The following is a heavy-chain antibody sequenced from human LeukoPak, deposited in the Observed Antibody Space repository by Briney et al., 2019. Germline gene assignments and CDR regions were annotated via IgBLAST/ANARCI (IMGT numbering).Heavy chain of an antibody. D-gene: IGHD6-6*01. J-gene: IGHJ5*02. V-gene: IGHV4-59*01. CDR3: ARSTIAARPGVVGWFDP. CDR2: IYYSGST. Sequence: KPSETLSLTCTVSGGSISSYYWSWIRQPPGKGLEWIGYIYYSGSTNYNPSLKSRVTISVDTSKNQFSLKLSSVTAADTAVYYYARSTIAARPGVVGWFDPWGQGTLVTVSS. CDR1: GGSISSYY.